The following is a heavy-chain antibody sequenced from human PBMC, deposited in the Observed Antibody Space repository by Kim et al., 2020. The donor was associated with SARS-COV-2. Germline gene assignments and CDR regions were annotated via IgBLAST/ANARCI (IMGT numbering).Heavy chain of an antibody. Sequence: SETLSLTCAVSGGSISSSNWWSWVRQPPGKGLEWIGEIYHSGSTNYNPSLKSRVTISVDKSKNQFPLKLSSVTAADTAVYYCARDRRWFGELSLYYYGMDVWGQGTTVTVSS. CDR3: ARDRRWFGELSLYYYGMDV. V-gene: IGHV4-4*02. CDR2: IYHSGST. D-gene: IGHD3-10*01. CDR1: GGSISSSNW. J-gene: IGHJ6*02.